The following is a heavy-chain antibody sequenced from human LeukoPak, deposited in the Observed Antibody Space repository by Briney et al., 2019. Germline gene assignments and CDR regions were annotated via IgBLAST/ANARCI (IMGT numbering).Heavy chain of an antibody. V-gene: IGHV1-18*01. CDR2: ISAYNGNT. D-gene: IGHD2-15*01. CDR1: GYTFTSYD. Sequence: ASVKVSCKASGYTFTSYDISWVRQAPGQGVEGMGWISAYNGNTNYAQKLQGRVTMTTDTSTSTAYMELRSLRSDDTAVYYCARCGGGSCSGGNWFDPWGQGTLVTVSS. CDR3: ARCGGGSCSGGNWFDP. J-gene: IGHJ5*02.